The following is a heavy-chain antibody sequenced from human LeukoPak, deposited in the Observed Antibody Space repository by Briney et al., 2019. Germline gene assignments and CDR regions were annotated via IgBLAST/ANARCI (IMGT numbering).Heavy chain of an antibody. CDR3: ARGPLIAAAGTW. J-gene: IGHJ4*02. Sequence: GGSLRPSCAASGFTFSNAWMNWVRQAPGKGLEWVAKINQDGTEKAYVDSVRGRFTISRDNAKNSLFLQMNSLRAEDTAVYYCARGPLIAAAGTWWGQGTLVTVSS. D-gene: IGHD6-13*01. V-gene: IGHV3-7*03. CDR1: GFTFSNAW. CDR2: INQDGTEK.